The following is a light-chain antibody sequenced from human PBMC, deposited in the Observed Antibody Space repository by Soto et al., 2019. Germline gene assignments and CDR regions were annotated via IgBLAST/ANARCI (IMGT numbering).Light chain of an antibody. CDR1: QSISTY. V-gene: IGKV1-39*01. CDR3: QQAYSTPMA. CDR2: AAS. Sequence: DIQITQSPSSLSASVGDRVTINCRASQSISTYLNWYQQKPGKAPKLLIYAASSLQSGVPSRFSGSGSGTDFTLTISSLQPEDFATYYCQQAYSTPMAFGLGTKVDIK. J-gene: IGKJ1*01.